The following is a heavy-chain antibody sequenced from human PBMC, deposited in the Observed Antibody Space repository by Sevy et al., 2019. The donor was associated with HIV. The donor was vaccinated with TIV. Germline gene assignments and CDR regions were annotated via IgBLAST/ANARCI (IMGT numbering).Heavy chain of an antibody. CDR2: IYTSGST. CDR1: GGSISSYY. Sequence: SETLSLTCTVSGGSISSYYWSWIRQPAGKGLEWIGRIYTSGSTNYNPSLKSRVTMSVDTSKNQFSLKLSSVTAADTAVYYCARDLYYYDSSGYFLGAFHIWGQGTMVTVSS. CDR3: ARDLYYYDSSGYFLGAFHI. D-gene: IGHD3-22*01. J-gene: IGHJ3*02. V-gene: IGHV4-4*07.